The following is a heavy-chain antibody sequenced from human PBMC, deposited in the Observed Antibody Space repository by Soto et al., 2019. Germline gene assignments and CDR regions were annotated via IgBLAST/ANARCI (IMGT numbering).Heavy chain of an antibody. J-gene: IGHJ6*02. D-gene: IGHD6-13*01. CDR2: INAGNGNT. CDR1: GYPFTSYA. CDR3: ARAGSSWYSIYYYGMDV. Sequence: GASVKVSCKASGYPFTSYAMHWVRQAPGQRLEWMGWINAGNGNTKYSQKFQGRVTITRDTSASTAYMELSSLRSEDTAVYYCARAGSSWYSIYYYGMDVWGQGTTVTVSS. V-gene: IGHV1-3*01.